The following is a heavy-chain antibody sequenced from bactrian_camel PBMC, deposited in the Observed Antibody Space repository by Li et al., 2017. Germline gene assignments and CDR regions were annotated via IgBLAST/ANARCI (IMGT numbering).Heavy chain of an antibody. CDR3: AAGWFGRASCNLVRTDFEY. Sequence: QLVESGGGAAQAGGSLRVSCTTFGLTYSNRCMGWFRQAPGKEREGVATMHIEGGSPVFADSVKGRFTISQDNAKKTLYMQMSSLEPEDTAMYYCAAGWFGRASCNLVRTDFEYWGQGTQVTVSS. V-gene: IGHV3S28*01. CDR1: GLTYSNRC. J-gene: IGHJ6*01. CDR2: MHIEGGSP. D-gene: IGHD4*01.